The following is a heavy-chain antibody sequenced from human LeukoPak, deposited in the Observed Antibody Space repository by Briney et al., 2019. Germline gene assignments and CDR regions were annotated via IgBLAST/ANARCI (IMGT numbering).Heavy chain of an antibody. CDR3: AREDTAGGNPSDY. Sequence: ASVEVSCKASGYTFTGYYMHWVRQAPGQGLEWMGWINPNSGGTNYAQKFQGRVTMTRDTSISTAYMELSRLRSDDTAVYYCAREDTAGGNPSDYWGQGTLVTVSS. CDR2: INPNSGGT. D-gene: IGHD4-23*01. V-gene: IGHV1-2*02. CDR1: GYTFTGYY. J-gene: IGHJ4*02.